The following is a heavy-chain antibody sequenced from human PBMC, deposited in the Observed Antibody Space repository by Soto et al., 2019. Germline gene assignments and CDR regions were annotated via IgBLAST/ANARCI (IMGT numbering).Heavy chain of an antibody. J-gene: IGHJ6*02. CDR3: AKGTSDYDFWGGYYKVGYYYYGMDV. V-gene: IGHV3-30*18. D-gene: IGHD3-3*01. CDR2: ISYDGSNK. CDR1: GFTFSSYG. Sequence: LRLSCAASGFTFSSYGMHWVRQAPGKGLEWVAVISYDGSNKYYADSVKGRFTISRGNSKNTLYLQMNSLRAEDTAVYYCAKGTSDYDFWGGYYKVGYYYYGMDVWGQGTTVTVSS.